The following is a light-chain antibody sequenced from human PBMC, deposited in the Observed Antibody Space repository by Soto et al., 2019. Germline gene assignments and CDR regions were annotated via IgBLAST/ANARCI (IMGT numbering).Light chain of an antibody. J-gene: IGKJ1*01. CDR2: AAS. CDR1: QGIRND. V-gene: IGKV1-17*01. CDR3: QRYNSYWT. Sequence: IQMTQSPSSLSASIGDRVTITCRASQGIRNDLGWYQQKPGKAPKLLIYAASSLESGVPSRFSGSGSGTEFTLTISLLQPDDFATYCCQRYNSYWTFGQGTRVAIK.